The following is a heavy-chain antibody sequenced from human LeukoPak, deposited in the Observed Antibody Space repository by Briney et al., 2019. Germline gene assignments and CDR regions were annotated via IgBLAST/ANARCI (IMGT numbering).Heavy chain of an antibody. J-gene: IGHJ5*02. CDR2: IYYSGST. V-gene: IGHV4-39*01. CDR3: ARGRLAHNWFDP. Sequence: SETLSLTRTVSGGSISSSSYYWNWIRQPPGKGLEWIGNIYYSGSTYYNPSLKSRVTISVDTSKNQFSLKLSSVTAADTAVYYCARGRLAHNWFDPWGQGTLVTVSS. D-gene: IGHD1-26*01. CDR1: GGSISSSSYY.